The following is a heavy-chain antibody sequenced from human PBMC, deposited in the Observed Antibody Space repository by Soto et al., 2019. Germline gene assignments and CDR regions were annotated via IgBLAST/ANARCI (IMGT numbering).Heavy chain of an antibody. CDR2: IKFDGSST. CDR3: ARGAKNIYAMDV. J-gene: IGHJ6*02. Sequence: GGSLRLSCAASGFAFSTFWMHWVRQAPGKGLLWVARIKFDGSSTYSADSVKGRFTISRDDAKNTLYLQMNGLRVDDTAVYYCARGAKNIYAMDVWGQGTTVTVSS. V-gene: IGHV3-74*01. CDR1: GFAFSTFW.